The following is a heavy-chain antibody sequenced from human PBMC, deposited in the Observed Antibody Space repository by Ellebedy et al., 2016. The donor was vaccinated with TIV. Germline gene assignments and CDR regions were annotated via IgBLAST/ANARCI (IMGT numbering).Heavy chain of an antibody. J-gene: IGHJ4*01. D-gene: IGHD3-16*01. V-gene: IGHV3-23*01. CDR3: TRGRSGTFIHHAFDS. Sequence: PGGSLRLSCAASGFTFSTYAMSWVRQAPGKGLVWVSGFGVSGDTTYYADSVNGRFTVSRDNSKNTLYLQMNSLRAEDTGIYYCTRGRSGTFIHHAFDSWGHGTLVTVSS. CDR1: GFTFSTYA. CDR2: FGVSGDTT.